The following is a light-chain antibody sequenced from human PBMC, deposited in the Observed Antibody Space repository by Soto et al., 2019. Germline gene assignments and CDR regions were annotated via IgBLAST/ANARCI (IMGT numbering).Light chain of an antibody. J-gene: IGKJ1*01. V-gene: IGKV1-6*01. CDR2: AAS. Sequence: IQMTQSPSSLSASVGDRVTITCRASQGILNDLGWCQQKQGKAPKLXIYAASSLQSGVPSRFSGSGSGTDFTLTISSLQPEDFETNYCLQDYNYPWTFGQGTKV. CDR3: LQDYNYPWT. CDR1: QGILND.